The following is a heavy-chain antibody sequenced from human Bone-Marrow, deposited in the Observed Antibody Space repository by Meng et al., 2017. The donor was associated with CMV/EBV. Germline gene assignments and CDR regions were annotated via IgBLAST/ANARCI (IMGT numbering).Heavy chain of an antibody. V-gene: IGHV3-43*01. Sequence: GGSLRLSCAASGFTFDDYTMHWVRQAPGKGLEWVSLISWDGGSTYYADSVKGRFTISRDNAKNSLYLQMNSLRAEDTAVYYCARDLRGHDYVWGSYRYNFDYWGQGTLVTVSS. CDR1: GFTFDDYT. D-gene: IGHD3-16*02. CDR3: ARDLRGHDYVWGSYRYNFDY. CDR2: ISWDGGST. J-gene: IGHJ4*02.